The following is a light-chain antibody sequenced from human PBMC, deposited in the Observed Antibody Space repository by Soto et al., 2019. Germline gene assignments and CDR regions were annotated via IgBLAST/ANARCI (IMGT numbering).Light chain of an antibody. Sequence: QSALTQPASVSGSPGQSITISCTGTSSDVGGYNYVSWYQQHPGKAPKLMIYEVSNRPSGVSNRCSGSKSGNTASLTISGLQAEDEADYYCSSYTSSSTLYVFGTGTKLTVL. V-gene: IGLV2-14*01. J-gene: IGLJ1*01. CDR2: EVS. CDR3: SSYTSSSTLYV. CDR1: SSDVGGYNY.